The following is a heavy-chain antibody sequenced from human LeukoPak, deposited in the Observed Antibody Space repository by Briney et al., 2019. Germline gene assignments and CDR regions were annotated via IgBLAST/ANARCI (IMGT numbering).Heavy chain of an antibody. CDR2: ISSSSSTI. V-gene: IGHV3-48*01. CDR3: ARDGPYDFWSGFPDLDAFDI. Sequence: GGSLRLSCAASGFTFSSYSMNWVRQAPGKGLEWVSYISSSSSTIYYADSVKGRFTISRDNAKNSLYLQMNSLRAEDTAVYYCARDGPYDFWSGFPDLDAFDIWGQGTMVTVSS. CDR1: GFTFSSYS. J-gene: IGHJ3*02. D-gene: IGHD3-3*01.